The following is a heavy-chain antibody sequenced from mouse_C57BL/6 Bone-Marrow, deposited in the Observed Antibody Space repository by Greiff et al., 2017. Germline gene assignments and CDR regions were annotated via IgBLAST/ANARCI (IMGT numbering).Heavy chain of an antibody. D-gene: IGHD2-4*01. CDR1: GFTFSSYA. CDR3: ARDQRYYDYDWFAY. J-gene: IGHJ3*01. CDR2: ISDGGSYT. V-gene: IGHV5-4*01. Sequence: DVQLVESGGGLVKPGGSLKLSCAASGFTFSSYAMSWVRQTPEKRLEWVATISDGGSYTYYPDNVKGRFTISRDNAKNNLYLQMSHLKSEDTAMYYCARDQRYYDYDWFAYWGQGTLVTVSA.